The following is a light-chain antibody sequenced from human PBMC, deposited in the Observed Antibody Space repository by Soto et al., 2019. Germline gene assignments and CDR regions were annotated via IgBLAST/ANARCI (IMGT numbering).Light chain of an antibody. Sequence: QSALTQPASVSGSPGQSITISCTGTGSDVGGYDYVSWYQQHPGKAPKLILYGVSYRPSGVSNRFSGSKSGNSASLTISGLQAEDEADYYCSSYTTTYTGVFGGGTKLTVL. CDR3: SSYTTTYTGV. CDR1: GSDVGGYDY. CDR2: GVS. V-gene: IGLV2-14*01. J-gene: IGLJ2*01.